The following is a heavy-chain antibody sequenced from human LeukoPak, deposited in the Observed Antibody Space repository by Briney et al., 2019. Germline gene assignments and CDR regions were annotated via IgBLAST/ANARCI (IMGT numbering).Heavy chain of an antibody. V-gene: IGHV3-7*03. CDR2: IKQDGSEK. CDR3: AREGWHSSSWYFFDY. Sequence: GGPLRLSCAASGFTFSSYWMSWVRQAPGKGLEWVANIKQDGSEKYYVDSVKGRFTISRDNAKNSLYLQMNSLRAEDTAVYYCAREGWHSSSWYFFDYWGRESWSPSPQ. D-gene: IGHD6-13*01. CDR1: GFTFSSYW. J-gene: IGHJ4*02.